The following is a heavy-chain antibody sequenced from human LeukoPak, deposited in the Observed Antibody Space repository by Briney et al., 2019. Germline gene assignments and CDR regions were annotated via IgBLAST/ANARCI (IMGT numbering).Heavy chain of an antibody. V-gene: IGHV1-2*02. CDR3: ARGGPYYYDSSGYYDWFDP. CDR2: INPNSGGT. CDR1: GYTFTGYY. D-gene: IGHD3-22*01. J-gene: IGHJ5*02. Sequence: ASVKVSCKASGYTFTGYYMHWVRQAPGQGLEWMGWINPNSGGTNYAQKFQGRVTMTRDTSISTAYMELSRLRSDDTAVYYCARGGPYYYDSSGYYDWFDPWGQGTLVTVSS.